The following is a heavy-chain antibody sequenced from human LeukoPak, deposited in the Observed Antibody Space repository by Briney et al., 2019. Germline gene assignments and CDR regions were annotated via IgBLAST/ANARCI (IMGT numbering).Heavy chain of an antibody. Sequence: SQTLSLTCTVSGASISSYYWSWVRQPPGKGLEWNGYIYYSGSTNYNPSLKSRVTISVDTSKNQFSLKLSSVAAADTAMYYCARHASIHRLGVDYWGQGTLVTVSS. CDR1: GASISSYY. D-gene: IGHD3-10*01. J-gene: IGHJ4*02. CDR3: ARHASIHRLGVDY. CDR2: IYYSGST. V-gene: IGHV4-59*08.